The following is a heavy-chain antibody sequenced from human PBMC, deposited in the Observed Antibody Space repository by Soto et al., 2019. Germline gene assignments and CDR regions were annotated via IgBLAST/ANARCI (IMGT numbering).Heavy chain of an antibody. CDR2: IYYSVST. D-gene: IGHD1-26*01. CDR3: ARPSGSYSYYYGMDV. J-gene: IGHJ6*02. CDR1: GASIRSFF. V-gene: IGHV4-59*01. Sequence: SETLSLTCTVSGASIRSFFWTWIRQPPGRGLEWIGNIYYSVSTNYNPSLRNRVTMSVDTSKNQFSLMLTSVTAADTAVYYCARPSGSYSYYYGMDVWGQGTTVTVSS.